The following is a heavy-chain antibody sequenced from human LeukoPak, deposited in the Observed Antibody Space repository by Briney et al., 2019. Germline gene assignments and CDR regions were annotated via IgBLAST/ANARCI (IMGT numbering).Heavy chain of an antibody. J-gene: IGHJ4*01. CDR1: GFTFSSYA. CDR3: AKSTYYDYVWGSYRRRFDY. Sequence: GGSLRLSCAASGFTFSSYAMSWVRQAPGKGLEWVSAISGSGGSTYYADSVKGRFTISRDNSKNTLYLQMNSLRAEDTAVYYCAKSTYYDYVWGSYRRRFDYWGDGTLVTVSS. CDR2: ISGSGGST. V-gene: IGHV3-23*01. D-gene: IGHD3-16*02.